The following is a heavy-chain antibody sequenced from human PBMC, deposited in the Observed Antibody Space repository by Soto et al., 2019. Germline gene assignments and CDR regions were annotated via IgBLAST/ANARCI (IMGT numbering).Heavy chain of an antibody. J-gene: IGHJ5*02. V-gene: IGHV4-31*03. Sequence: QVQLQESGPGLVKPSQTLSLTCTVSGGSISSGGYYWSWIRQHPGKGLEWIGYIYYSGSTYYNPSLKSRVTISVDACKNQFSLKLSSVTAADTAVYYCARDLGEFKTTGVRGWFDPWGQGTLVTVSS. CDR3: ARDLGEFKTTGVRGWFDP. D-gene: IGHD4-4*01. CDR1: GGSISSGGYY. CDR2: IYYSGST.